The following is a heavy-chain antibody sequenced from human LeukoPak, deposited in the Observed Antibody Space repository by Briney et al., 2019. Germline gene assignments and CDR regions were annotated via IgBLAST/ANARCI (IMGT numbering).Heavy chain of an antibody. CDR3: AKDWKWADKNYYYYYGMDV. Sequence: GWALRLSCASAGFIFRNYGLHWVRQAPGRGVEWVAVMSFDGSNKNHADSVKGRFTISRDNSKNTLYLQMNSLRAEDTAVYYCAKDWKWADKNYYYYYGMDVWGQGTTVTVSS. CDR1: GFIFRNYG. J-gene: IGHJ6*02. CDR2: MSFDGSNK. D-gene: IGHD1-26*01. V-gene: IGHV3-30*18.